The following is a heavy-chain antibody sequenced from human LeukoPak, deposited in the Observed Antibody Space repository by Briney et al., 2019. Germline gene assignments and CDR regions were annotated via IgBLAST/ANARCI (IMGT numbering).Heavy chain of an antibody. D-gene: IGHD2-2*01. CDR2: INPNSGGT. V-gene: IGHV1-2*02. CDR3: ASLSLYCGSTTCQGDY. CDR1: GYTFTAYY. Sequence: HAASVKVSCKASGYTFTAYYMHWVRQAPGQGLEWMGWINPNSGGTNYAQKFQGRVTMTRDTSITTAYMELSRLTSDDTAVYYCASLSLYCGSTTCQGDYWGQGTLVTVSS. J-gene: IGHJ4*02.